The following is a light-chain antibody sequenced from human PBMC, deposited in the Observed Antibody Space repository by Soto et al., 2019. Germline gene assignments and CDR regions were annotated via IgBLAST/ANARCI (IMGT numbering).Light chain of an antibody. CDR3: HQATSGLRT. J-gene: IGKJ1*01. CDR1: QNVATN. V-gene: IGKV3-15*01. Sequence: IVMTQSPVTLSMSPGDRATLSCRASQNVATNVAWYQQKPGQAPRLLIYGASIRATGVPARFSGSGCGTEFTLPLDSLHSEDFAVFYCHQATSGLRTFGRGTRVEV. CDR2: GAS.